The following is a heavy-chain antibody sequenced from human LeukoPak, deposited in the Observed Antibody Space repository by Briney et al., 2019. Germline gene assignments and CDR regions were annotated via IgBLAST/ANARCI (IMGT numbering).Heavy chain of an antibody. D-gene: IGHD3-9*01. Sequence: PGGSLRLSCAASGFTFSSYSMNWVRQAPGKGLEWVSSISSSSSYIYYADSVKGRFTISRDNAKNSLYLQMNSLRAEDTAVYYCARGAGSAYYDILTRLDYWGQGTLVTVSS. V-gene: IGHV3-21*01. CDR2: ISSSSSYI. J-gene: IGHJ4*02. CDR1: GFTFSSYS. CDR3: ARGAGSAYYDILTRLDY.